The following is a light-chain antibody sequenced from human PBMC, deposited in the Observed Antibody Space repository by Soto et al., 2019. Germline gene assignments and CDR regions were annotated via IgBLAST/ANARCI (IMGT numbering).Light chain of an antibody. CDR1: QGIDTY. CDR2: DTS. Sequence: DIQMTQSPSSLSASVGDRVTITCQASQGIDTYLNWYQKKPGQAPKLLVYDTSNLNTGVPSRFSGSGSGTVYIFTISSLQPEDSATHYRQQYNAFPFTFGPGTKVDLK. J-gene: IGKJ3*01. V-gene: IGKV1-33*01. CDR3: QQYNAFPFT.